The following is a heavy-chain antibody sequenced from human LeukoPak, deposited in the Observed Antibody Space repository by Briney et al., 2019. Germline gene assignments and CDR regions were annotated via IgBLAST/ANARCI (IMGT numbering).Heavy chain of an antibody. CDR3: ARDEDFCSDY. D-gene: IGHD2-21*01. Sequence: TGGSLRLSCAASGFLFSSYSMNWVRQAPGKGLEWVPAISSSSGYIFYADSVKGRFTISRDNAKNSLYLQMNSLRAEDTAVYYCARDEDFCSDYWGQGTLVTVSS. V-gene: IGHV3-21*01. CDR1: GFLFSSYS. J-gene: IGHJ4*02. CDR2: ISSSSGYI.